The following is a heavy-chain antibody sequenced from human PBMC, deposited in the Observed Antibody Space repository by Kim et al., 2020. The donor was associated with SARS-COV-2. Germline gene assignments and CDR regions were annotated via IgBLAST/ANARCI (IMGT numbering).Heavy chain of an antibody. CDR2: ISHDGDNK. CDR3: AKEGYYGSGSTPDY. Sequence: GGSPRLSCAASGFTFSNYGMHWVRQAPGKGLEWVAVISHDGDNKFFPDTVKGRFTISRDNSKNTVYLQMNSLRVEDTAVYHCAKEGYYGSGSTPDYWGRGTLVTVSS. V-gene: IGHV3-30*18. D-gene: IGHD3-10*01. J-gene: IGHJ4*02. CDR1: GFTFSNYG.